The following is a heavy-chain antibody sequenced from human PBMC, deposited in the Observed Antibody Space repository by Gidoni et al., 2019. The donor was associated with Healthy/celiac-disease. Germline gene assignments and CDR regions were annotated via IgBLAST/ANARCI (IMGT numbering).Heavy chain of an antibody. CDR3: ARDGVGGGSYYEFDY. CDR2: IWYDGSNK. CDR1: VFPFISYG. V-gene: IGHV3-33*01. Sequence: QVQLVESGGGVVQPGRSLRLSCAASVFPFISYGMHWVRQAPGKGVAWVAVIWYDGSNKYYADSVKGRFTISRDNSKNTLYLQMNSLRAEDTAVYYCARDGVGGGSYYEFDYWGQGTLVTVSS. J-gene: IGHJ4*02. D-gene: IGHD1-26*01.